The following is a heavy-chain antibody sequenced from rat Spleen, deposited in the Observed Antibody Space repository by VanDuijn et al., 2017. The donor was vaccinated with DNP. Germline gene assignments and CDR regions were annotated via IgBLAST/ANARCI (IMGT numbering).Heavy chain of an antibody. CDR3: ARWGGDYFDY. CDR1: GLTFSDYN. J-gene: IGHJ2*01. Sequence: EVHLVESGGGLVQPGRSLKLSCAASGLTFSDYNMAWVRQAPKKGLEWVTTIHSDGSSTYYRDSVKGRFTISRDNTKSTLYLQMNSLRSEDMATYYCARWGGDYFDYWGQGLLVTVSS. CDR2: IHSDGSST. V-gene: IGHV5-7*01.